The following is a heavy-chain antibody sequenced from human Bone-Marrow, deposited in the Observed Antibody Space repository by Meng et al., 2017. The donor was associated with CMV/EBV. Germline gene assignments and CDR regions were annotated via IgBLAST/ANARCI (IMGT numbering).Heavy chain of an antibody. CDR3: AKGSSEYSNNWFDS. CDR2: ISYDGSNK. CDR1: GFTFSNYA. D-gene: IGHD6-6*01. Sequence: SGFTFSNYAMHWVRQAPGKGLEWVAVISYDGSNKYYVDSVKGRFTISRDKSQNTLYLQMDSLRAEDTAIYYCAKGSSEYSNNWFDSWGQGTLVTVSS. J-gene: IGHJ5*01. V-gene: IGHV3-30*18.